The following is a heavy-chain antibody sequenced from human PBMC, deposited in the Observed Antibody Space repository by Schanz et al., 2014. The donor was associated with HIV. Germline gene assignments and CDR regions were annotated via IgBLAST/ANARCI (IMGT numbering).Heavy chain of an antibody. CDR3: ARGECDFWSGYCPHFHYFDLDV. CDR2: VIPMFGTT. V-gene: IGHV1-69*06. D-gene: IGHD3-3*01. CDR1: GGTFSSHG. J-gene: IGHJ6*02. Sequence: QVQLVQSGPEVKKPGSSVKVSCKASGGTFSSHGISWVRQAPGQGPEWMGGVIPMFGTTNFAQKFQARVTIAADTSTNTAYMELSSLTSEDTAVYYCARGECDFWSGYCPHFHYFDLDVWGPGTSVTVSS.